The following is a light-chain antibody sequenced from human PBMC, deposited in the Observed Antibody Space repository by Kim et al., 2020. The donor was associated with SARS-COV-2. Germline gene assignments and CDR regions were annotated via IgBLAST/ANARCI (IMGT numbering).Light chain of an antibody. CDR3: QVWDSPSDQVI. CDR2: DDS. Sequence: APGKKATITCGGDNIGRKSVHWYQQKAGQAPVLVVSDDSDRPSGIPERFSGSNPGTTATLTISRVEAGDEADYYCQVWDSPSDQVIFGGGTQLTVL. J-gene: IGLJ2*01. V-gene: IGLV3-21*03. CDR1: NIGRKS.